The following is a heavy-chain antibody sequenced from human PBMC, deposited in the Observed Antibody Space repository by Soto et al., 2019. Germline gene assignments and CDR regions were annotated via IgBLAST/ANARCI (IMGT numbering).Heavy chain of an antibody. J-gene: IGHJ4*02. Sequence: SETQSVPCTVFGGSISGYYWSWILQPPGKGQESIAYVCSSGSTNYHPSLESRVAISLDTSKNQFSLRLTSVTAAVTAVYFCARVRTEYAGLDYWGQGTLVTVSS. CDR3: ARVRTEYAGLDY. CDR2: VCSSGST. V-gene: IGHV4-59*12. D-gene: IGHD2-2*01. CDR1: GGSISGYY.